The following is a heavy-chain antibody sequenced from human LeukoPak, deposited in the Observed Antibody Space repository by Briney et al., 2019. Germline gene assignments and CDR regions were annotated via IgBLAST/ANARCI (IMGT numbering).Heavy chain of an antibody. V-gene: IGHV3-74*01. CDR3: ARDWVYKIDY. Sequence: RGSLRLSCETAGFTFSSYVMHWVRRTPGKGLVWVSRISHDGIISYADSVKGRFTISRDNAKNTLTLQMNSLRVEDTAVYFCARDWVYKIDYWGRGTLVTVSS. CDR1: GFTFSSYV. J-gene: IGHJ4*02. D-gene: IGHD5-24*01. CDR2: ISHDGII.